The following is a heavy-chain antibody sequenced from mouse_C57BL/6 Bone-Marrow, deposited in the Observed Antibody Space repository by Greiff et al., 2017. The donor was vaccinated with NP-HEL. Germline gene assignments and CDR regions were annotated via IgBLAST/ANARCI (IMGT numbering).Heavy chain of an antibody. J-gene: IGHJ4*01. CDR1: GYTFTSYT. Sequence: QVQLQQSGAELARPGASVKMSCKASGYTFTSYTMHWVKQRPGQGLEWIGYINPSSGYTKYNQKFKDKATLTADKSSSTAYTQLSSLTSEDSAVYYCARHPLWSYYYAMDYWGQGTSVTVSS. D-gene: IGHD1-1*02. CDR2: INPSSGYT. V-gene: IGHV1-4*01. CDR3: ARHPLWSYYYAMDY.